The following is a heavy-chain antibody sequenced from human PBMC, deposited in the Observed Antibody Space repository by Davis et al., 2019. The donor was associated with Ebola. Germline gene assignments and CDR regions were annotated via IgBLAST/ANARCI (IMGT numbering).Heavy chain of an antibody. D-gene: IGHD3-10*01. CDR3: ARQLNYYGSGFYQLDF. CDR2: IYPGDSDT. J-gene: IGHJ4*02. CDR1: GYSFTTYW. V-gene: IGHV5-51*01. Sequence: GESLKISCKVSGYSFTTYWVGWVRQMPGKGLEWIGIIYPGDSDTRYSPSFQGQVTISADKSITTAYLQWSSLKASDTAMYYCARQLNYYGSGFYQLDFWGQGTLVTVSS.